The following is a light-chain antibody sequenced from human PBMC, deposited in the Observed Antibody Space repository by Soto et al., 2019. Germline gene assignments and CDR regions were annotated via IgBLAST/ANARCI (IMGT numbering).Light chain of an antibody. CDR1: SGDIGTYNF. V-gene: IGLV2-23*01. J-gene: IGLJ2*01. CDR3: CSYAGSSTVI. Sequence: QSALTQPASVSGSPGQSITISCTGTSGDIGTYNFVSWYQQHPGRAPKLIIFEGNKRPSGVSNRFSGSKSGNTASLTISGRHAEDEADYHGCSYAGSSTVICGGGTKLTVL. CDR2: EGN.